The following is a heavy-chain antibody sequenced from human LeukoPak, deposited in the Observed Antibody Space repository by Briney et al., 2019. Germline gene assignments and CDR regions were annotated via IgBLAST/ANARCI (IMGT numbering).Heavy chain of an antibody. J-gene: IGHJ6*04. D-gene: IGHD3-3*02. CDR2: IKSEGEGATT. CDR1: GFTIGTAW. V-gene: IGHV3-15*01. Sequence: GGSLRLSCVSSGFTIGTAWMSWVRQAPGKGLEWLGHIKSEGEGATTDYAAPAKGRFAISRDDSKNMIYLQMSNLKIDDTAIYYCIAHFPYFYGFDVWGKGTTVTVSS. CDR3: IAHFPYFYGFDV.